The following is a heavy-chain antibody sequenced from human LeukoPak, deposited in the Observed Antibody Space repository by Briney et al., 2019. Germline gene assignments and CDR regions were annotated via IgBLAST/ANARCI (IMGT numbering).Heavy chain of an antibody. CDR1: GGSISSHY. CDR3: ARDEGELLRYRY. V-gene: IGHV4-59*11. D-gene: IGHD1-26*01. Sequence: SETLSLTCTLSGGSISSHYWSWIRHPPGEGLEWIGYIYYSGSTNYNPYLKSRVTIAVDTSNNQFSLKLSSVTAADTAVYYCARDEGELLRYRYWGQGTLVTVSS. J-gene: IGHJ4*02. CDR2: IYYSGST.